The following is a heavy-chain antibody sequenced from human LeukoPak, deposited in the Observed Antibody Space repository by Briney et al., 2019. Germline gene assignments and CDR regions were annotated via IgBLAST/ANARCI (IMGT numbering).Heavy chain of an antibody. D-gene: IGHD5-18*01. Sequence: GGSLRLSCAASGFTFSSYGMHWVRQAPGKGLEGVAVIWYDGSNKYYADSVKGRFTISRDNSKNTLYLQMNSLRAEDTAVYYCARVDTVMDYYFDLWGQGTLVTVSS. CDR2: IWYDGSNK. V-gene: IGHV3-33*01. CDR3: ARVDTVMDYYFDL. J-gene: IGHJ4*02. CDR1: GFTFSSYG.